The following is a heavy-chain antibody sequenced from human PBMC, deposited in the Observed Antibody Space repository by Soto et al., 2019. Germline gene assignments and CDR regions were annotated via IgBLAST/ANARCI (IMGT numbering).Heavy chain of an antibody. CDR1: GGSISSSSYY. J-gene: IGHJ3*02. V-gene: IGHV4-39*01. CDR2: IYYSGST. CDR3: ARQGNPASLEWPYAFDI. D-gene: IGHD3-3*01. Sequence: SETLSLTCTVSGGSISSSSYYWGWIRQPPGKGLEWIGSIYYSGSTYYNPSLKSRVTISVDTSKNQFSLKLSSVTAADTAVYYCARQGNPASLEWPYAFDIWGQGTMVTVSS.